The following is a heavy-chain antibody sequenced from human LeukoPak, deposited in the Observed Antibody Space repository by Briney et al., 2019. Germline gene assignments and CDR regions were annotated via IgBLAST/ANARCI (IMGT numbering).Heavy chain of an antibody. D-gene: IGHD1-26*01. Sequence: PGGSLRLCCAASGFTFSNAWMSWVRQAPGKGLEWVGRIKSKTDGGTTDYAAPVKGRFTISRDDSQNTLYLQMNSLKAEDTAVYYCTTGAPRAYSGSYSNCWGQGTLVTVSP. CDR3: TTGAPRAYSGSYSNC. CDR2: IKSKTDGGTT. J-gene: IGHJ4*02. V-gene: IGHV3-15*01. CDR1: GFTFSNAW.